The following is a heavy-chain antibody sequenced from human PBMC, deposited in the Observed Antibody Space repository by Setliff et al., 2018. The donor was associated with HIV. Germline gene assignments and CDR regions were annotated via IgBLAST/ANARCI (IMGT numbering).Heavy chain of an antibody. Sequence: GGSLRLSCAASGFTFSSSGMNWVRQAPGKGLEWLSYINNDTSTIYYADSVKGRFTISRDNAKNSVFLQMNGLRAEDTGVYYCGSINMIDVWGQGTVVTVSS. CDR2: INNDTSTI. CDR1: GFTFSSSG. J-gene: IGHJ3*01. V-gene: IGHV3-48*01. D-gene: IGHD3-22*01. CDR3: GSINMIDV.